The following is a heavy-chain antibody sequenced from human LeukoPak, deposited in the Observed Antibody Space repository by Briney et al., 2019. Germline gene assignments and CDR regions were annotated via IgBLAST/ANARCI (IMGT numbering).Heavy chain of an antibody. CDR1: GYTFTSYA. V-gene: IGHV7-4-1*02. D-gene: IGHD2-2*01. J-gene: IGHJ5*02. CDR2: INTNTGNP. CDR3: ARDRRYCSSTSCHGAWFDP. Sequence: GASVKVSCKASGYTFTSYAMNWVRQAPGQGLEWMGWINTNTGNPTYAQGFTGRFVFSLDTSVSTAYLQNSSLKAEDTAVYYCARDRRYCSSTSCHGAWFDPWGQGTLVTVSS.